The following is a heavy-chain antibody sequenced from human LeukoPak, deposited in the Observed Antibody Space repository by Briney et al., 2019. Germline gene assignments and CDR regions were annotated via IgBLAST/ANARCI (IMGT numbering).Heavy chain of an antibody. CDR1: GFTFSIHN. CDR2: INSGGDAT. V-gene: IGHV3-48*04. D-gene: IGHD3/OR15-3a*01. J-gene: IGHJ4*02. CDR3: ARDSAGL. Sequence: GGSLRLSCAASGFTFSIHNMDWVRQAPGKGLEWISYINSGGDATHYADSVKGRFTISRDNAKNSLYLQMNSLRAEDTAVYYCARDSAGLWGQGTLVTVSS.